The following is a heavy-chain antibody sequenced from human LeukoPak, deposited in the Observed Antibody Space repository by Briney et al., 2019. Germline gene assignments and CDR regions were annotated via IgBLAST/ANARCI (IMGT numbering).Heavy chain of an antibody. D-gene: IGHD3-10*01. Sequence: PGGSLRLSCAASGLTFSNAWMNWVRQAPGKGLEWVGRIKRKIDGETADYAAPVKGRFTISRDDSKKTLYLQINSLKIEDTAMYYCATLSFLWFGDDFWGQGTLVTVSS. CDR2: IKRKIDGETA. CDR1: GLTFSNAW. J-gene: IGHJ4*02. CDR3: ATLSFLWFGDDF. V-gene: IGHV3-15*07.